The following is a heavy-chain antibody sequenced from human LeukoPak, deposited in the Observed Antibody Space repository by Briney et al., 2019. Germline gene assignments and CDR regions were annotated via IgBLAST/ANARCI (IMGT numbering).Heavy chain of an antibody. CDR2: ISAYNGNT. D-gene: IGHD1-7*01. J-gene: IGHJ4*02. V-gene: IGHV1-18*01. CDR1: GYTFTSYG. Sequence: ASVKVSCKASGYTFTSYGISWVRQAPGQGLEWMGWISAYNGNTNYAQKLQGRVTMTTDTSTSTAYMELRSLRSDDTAVYYCAGELTGTTFGTFDYWGQGTLVTVSS. CDR3: AGELTGTTFGTFDY.